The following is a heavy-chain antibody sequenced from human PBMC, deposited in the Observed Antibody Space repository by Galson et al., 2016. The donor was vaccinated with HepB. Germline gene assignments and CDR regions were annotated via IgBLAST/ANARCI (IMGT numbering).Heavy chain of an antibody. CDR3: ARRRDGYNWVFDY. CDR1: GGTFRIYA. D-gene: IGHD5-24*01. Sequence: SVKVSCKASGGTFRIYAISWVRQAPGQGLEWMGGIIPLFGTANYAQKFQGRVTITADESTSTAYMELSSLRSEDTAVYYCARRRDGYNWVFDYWGQGTLVTVSS. J-gene: IGHJ4*02. V-gene: IGHV1-69*13. CDR2: IIPLFGTA.